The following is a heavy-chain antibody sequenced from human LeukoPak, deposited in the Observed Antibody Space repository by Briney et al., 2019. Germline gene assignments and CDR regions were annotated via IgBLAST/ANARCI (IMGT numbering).Heavy chain of an antibody. CDR1: GGSISSSSYY. V-gene: IGHV4-39*01. CDR2: IYYSGST. CDR3: ARHYITMVRGVMYYFDY. J-gene: IGHJ4*02. Sequence: ASETLSLTCTVSGGSISSSSYYWGWIRQPPGKGLEWIGSIYYSGSTYYNPSLKSRVTISVDTSKNQFSLKLSSVTAADTAVYYCARHYITMVRGVMYYFDYWGQGTPVTVSS. D-gene: IGHD3-10*01.